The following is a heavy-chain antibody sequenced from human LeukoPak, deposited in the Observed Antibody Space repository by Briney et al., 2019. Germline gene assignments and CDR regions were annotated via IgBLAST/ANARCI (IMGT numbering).Heavy chain of an antibody. V-gene: IGHV1-69*05. J-gene: IGHJ6*03. Sequence: ASVKVSCKASGGTFSNLAINWVRQAPGQGLEWMGRIIPIFGSPNYAKKLQGRVTMTTDTSTSTAYMELRSLRSDDTAVYYCARDRYDSSGYYYADYMDVWGKGTTVTVSS. CDR3: ARDRYDSSGYYYADYMDV. CDR1: GGTFSNLA. CDR2: IIPIFGSP. D-gene: IGHD3-22*01.